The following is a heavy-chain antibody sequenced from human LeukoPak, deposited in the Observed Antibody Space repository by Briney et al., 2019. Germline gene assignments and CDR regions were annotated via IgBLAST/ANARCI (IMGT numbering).Heavy chain of an antibody. CDR2: IKKDGSEK. J-gene: IGHJ4*02. CDR1: GFTFGSYW. V-gene: IGHV3-7*01. CDR3: ARVGGRDGYNRFDY. D-gene: IGHD5-24*01. Sequence: GGSLRLSCAASGFTFGSYWMSWVRQAPGKGLGWVANIKKDGSEKYYVDSVKGRFTISRDNAKNSLYLQMNSMRAEDTAVYYCARVGGRDGYNRFDYWGQGALVTVSS.